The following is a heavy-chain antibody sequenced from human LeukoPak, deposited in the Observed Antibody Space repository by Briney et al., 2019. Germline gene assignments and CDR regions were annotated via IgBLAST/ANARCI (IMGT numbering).Heavy chain of an antibody. CDR3: ARDGAYYDSEDAFDI. D-gene: IGHD3-22*01. Sequence: PGGSLRLSCAASGFTFSSYSMNWVRQAPGKGLEWVSYISSSSSTIYYADSVKGRFTISRDNAKNSLYLQMNSLRAEDTAVYYCARDGAYYDSEDAFDIWGQGTMVTVSS. CDR1: GFTFSSYS. V-gene: IGHV3-48*04. CDR2: ISSSSSTI. J-gene: IGHJ3*02.